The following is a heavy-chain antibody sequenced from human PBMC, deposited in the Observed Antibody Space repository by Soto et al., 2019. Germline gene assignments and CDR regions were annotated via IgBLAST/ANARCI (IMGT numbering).Heavy chain of an antibody. J-gene: IGHJ6*03. Sequence: EVQLLESGGGLVQPGGSLRLSCAASGFTFSNYALSWVRQAPGKGLEWVSAISYGGGNTNHADSVKGRFTISRDNSKNTLYLQMNSLRAEDTAIYYCAKDRAPMDVWGRGTTVTVSS. CDR3: AKDRAPMDV. V-gene: IGHV3-23*01. CDR2: ISYGGGNT. CDR1: GFTFSNYA.